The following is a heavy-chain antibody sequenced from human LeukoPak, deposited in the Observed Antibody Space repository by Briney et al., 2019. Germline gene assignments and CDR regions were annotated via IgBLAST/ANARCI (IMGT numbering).Heavy chain of an antibody. CDR2: IYSGGSDT. D-gene: IGHD2-15*01. CDR3: ARRSLGYCSGGNCYPDY. V-gene: IGHV5-51*01. J-gene: IGHJ4*02. CDR1: GYTFTNYW. Sequence: GESLKISCKGSGYTFTNYWIGWVRQMPGKGLEWMGIIYSGGSDTRYSPSFQGQVTISVDKSISTAYLQWTSLKASDTAIYYCARRSLGYCSGGNCYPDYWGQGTLVTVSS.